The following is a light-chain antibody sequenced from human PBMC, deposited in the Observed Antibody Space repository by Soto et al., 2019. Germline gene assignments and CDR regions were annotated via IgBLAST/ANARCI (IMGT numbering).Light chain of an antibody. V-gene: IGKV1D-12*01. CDR3: QQANSFPYT. CDR1: EDISSW. J-gene: IGKJ2*01. Sequence: DIQMTQTPSSVCASVGGRGTITCRASEDISSWVAWYQQKTGKAPKLLIHAASRLHSGVPSRFRGSGSGTDCTLTITGLQPEDFSTYYCQQANSFPYTFGQGTKVDIK. CDR2: AAS.